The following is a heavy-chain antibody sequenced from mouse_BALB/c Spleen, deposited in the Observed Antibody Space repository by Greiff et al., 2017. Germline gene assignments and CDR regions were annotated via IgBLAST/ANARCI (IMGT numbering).Heavy chain of an antibody. CDR1: GFTFSDYY. V-gene: IGHV5-4*02. CDR3: ARDSYDGYPPYYAMDY. D-gene: IGHD2-3*01. CDR2: ISDGGSYT. J-gene: IGHJ4*01. Sequence: EVQRVESGGGLVKPGGSLKLSCAASGFTFSDYYMYWVRQTPEKRLEWVATISDGGSYTYYPDSVKGRFTISRDNAKNNLYLQMSSLKSEDTAMYYCARDSYDGYPPYYAMDYWGQGTSVTVSS.